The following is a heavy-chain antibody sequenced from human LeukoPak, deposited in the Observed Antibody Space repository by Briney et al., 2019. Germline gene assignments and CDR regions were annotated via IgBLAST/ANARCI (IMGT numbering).Heavy chain of an antibody. CDR2: INHSGST. D-gene: IGHD3-10*01. CDR3: ARGTYTMVRGVISVDNWFDP. Sequence: SETLSLTCAVYGGSFGGYYWSWIRQPPGKGLEWIGEINHSGSTNYNPSLKSRVTISVDTSKNQFSLKLSSVTAADTAVYYCARGTYTMVRGVISVDNWFDPWGQGTLVTVSS. V-gene: IGHV4-34*01. CDR1: GGSFGGYY. J-gene: IGHJ5*02.